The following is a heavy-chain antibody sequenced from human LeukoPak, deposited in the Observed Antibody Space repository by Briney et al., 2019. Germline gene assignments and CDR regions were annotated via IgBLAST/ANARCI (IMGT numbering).Heavy chain of an antibody. CDR2: IRNKANSYAT. J-gene: IGHJ6*03. V-gene: IGHV3-73*01. CDR1: GFTFTSSA. CDR3: TSRSRDIVVVSAAVDYYYMDV. Sequence: PGGSLRLSCAASGFTFTSSAMHWVRQASGKGLEWVGRIRNKANSYATAYAASVKGRFTISRDDSKNTAYLQMNSLKTEDTAVYYCTSRSRDIVVVSAAVDYYYMDVWGKGTTVTVSS. D-gene: IGHD2-2*01.